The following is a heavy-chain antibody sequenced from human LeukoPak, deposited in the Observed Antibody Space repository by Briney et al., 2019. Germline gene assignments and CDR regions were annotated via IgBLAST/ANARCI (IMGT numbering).Heavy chain of an antibody. J-gene: IGHJ4*02. CDR1: GDSISSSNW. V-gene: IGHV4-4*02. D-gene: IGHD3-10*01. CDR2: IYHSGST. Sequence: SETLSLTCAVSGDSISSSNWWRWVRQPPGKGLEWIGEIYHSGSTNYNPSLKSRVTISVDTSKNQFSLKLSSVTAADTAVYYCARGLSPRINMVRGVRPPFRGVFDYWGQGTLVTVSS. CDR3: ARGLSPRINMVRGVRPPFRGVFDY.